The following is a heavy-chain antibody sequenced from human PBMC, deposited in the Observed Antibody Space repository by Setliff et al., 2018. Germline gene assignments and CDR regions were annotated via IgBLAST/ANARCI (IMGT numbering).Heavy chain of an antibody. CDR1: GFTISSYA. CDR2: ISGSAQTT. V-gene: IGHV3-23*01. J-gene: IGHJ4*02. Sequence: GGSLRLSCAASGFTISSYAITWVRQAPGKGLEWVSMISGSAQTTYYADSVKGRFTISRDNSKNTLYLQMNSLRAEDTAVYYCAKRGPYCSGGTCHYYFDYWGQGTLVTVSS. CDR3: AKRGPYCSGGTCHYYFDY. D-gene: IGHD2-15*01.